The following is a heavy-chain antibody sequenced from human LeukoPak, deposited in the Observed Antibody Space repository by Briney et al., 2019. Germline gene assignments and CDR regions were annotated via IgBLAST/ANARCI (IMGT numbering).Heavy chain of an antibody. CDR3: ARAETSGSYYGLDY. CDR1: GFTFSSYA. J-gene: IGHJ4*02. D-gene: IGHD1-26*01. V-gene: IGHV3-23*01. CDR2: ISGSGGST. Sequence: GGSLRLSCAASGFTFSSYAMSWVRQAPGKGLEWVSAISGSGGSTYYADSVKGRFTISRDNSKNTLYLQMNSLRAEDTAVYYCARAETSGSYYGLDYWGQGTLVTVSS.